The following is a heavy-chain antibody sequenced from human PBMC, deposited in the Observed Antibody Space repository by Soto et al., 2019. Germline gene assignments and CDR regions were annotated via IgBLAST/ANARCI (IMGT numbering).Heavy chain of an antibody. V-gene: IGHV1-8*01. CDR3: LSMVRGEFPY. J-gene: IGHJ4*02. CDR2: MNPSSGNT. CDR1: GYTFTSYD. Sequence: ASVKVSCKASGYTFTSYDINWVRQATGQGLEWMGRMNPSSGNTGYAQKFRGRVTMTRNTSISTAYMELSSLRSEDTAVYYCLSMVRGEFPYWGQGTLVTVSS. D-gene: IGHD3-10*01.